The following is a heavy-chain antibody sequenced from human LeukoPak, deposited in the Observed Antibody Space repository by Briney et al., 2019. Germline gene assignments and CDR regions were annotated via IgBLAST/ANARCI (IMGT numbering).Heavy chain of an antibody. V-gene: IGHV4-39*06. J-gene: IGHJ6*03. CDR1: GGPTRTSTSY. Sequence: SETLSLTCSVSGGPTRTSTSYWGWVRQPPGKGLEWIGSIHYSGSTYKNPSLKSRVTISMDASGSQFALKVTPWTAAVSAVYFCARESSSSRYFMAVSGRPTTVTASS. CDR2: IHYSGST. D-gene: IGHD6-6*01. CDR3: ARESSSSRYFMAV.